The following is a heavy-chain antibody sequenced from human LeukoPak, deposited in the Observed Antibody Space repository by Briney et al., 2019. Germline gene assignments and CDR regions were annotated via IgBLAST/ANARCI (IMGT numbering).Heavy chain of an antibody. CDR3: AKGRSGSHYDAFDV. CDR2: ISGSGGST. J-gene: IGHJ3*01. Sequence: GGSLRLSCEAPGFTFSNYAMSWVRQAPGEGLEWVSAISGSGGSTYYADSVKGRFTISRDNSKNTLHLQMNSLRADDTALYYCAKGRSGSHYDAFDVWGQGTMVTVSS. CDR1: GFTFSNYA. D-gene: IGHD5-12*01. V-gene: IGHV3-23*01.